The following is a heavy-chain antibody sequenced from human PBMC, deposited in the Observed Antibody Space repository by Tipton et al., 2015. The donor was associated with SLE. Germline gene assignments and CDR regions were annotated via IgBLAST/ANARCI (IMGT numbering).Heavy chain of an antibody. CDR2: IYHSGTT. D-gene: IGHD3-3*01. CDR3: ARSIFGMDGVFDI. CDR1: GYSINSGYY. J-gene: IGHJ3*02. V-gene: IGHV4-38-2*01. Sequence: PGLVKPSETLSLMCAVSGYSINSGYYWGWIRQPPGKGLEWIGSIYHSGTTYYNPSLKSRLTISVDTSKNQFSLNVSSVTAADTAVYYCARSIFGMDGVFDIWGQGTMVTVSS.